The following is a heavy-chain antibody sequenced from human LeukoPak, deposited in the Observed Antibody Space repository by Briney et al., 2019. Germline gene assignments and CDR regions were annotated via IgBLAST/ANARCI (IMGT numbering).Heavy chain of an antibody. D-gene: IGHD6-13*01. CDR3: ARDRTHSSSWYEVVDYFDY. V-gene: IGHV3-48*01. CDR2: ISSSSSTI. CDR1: GFTFSSYS. Sequence: GGSLRLSCAASGFTFSSYSMNWVRQAPGKGLEWVSYISSSSSTIYYADSVKGRFTISRDNAKNSLYLQMNSLRAEDTAVYYCARDRTHSSSWYEVVDYFDYWGQGTLVTVSS. J-gene: IGHJ4*02.